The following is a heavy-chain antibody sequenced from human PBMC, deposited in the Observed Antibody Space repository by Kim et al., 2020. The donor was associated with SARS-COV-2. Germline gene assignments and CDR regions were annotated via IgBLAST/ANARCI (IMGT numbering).Heavy chain of an antibody. CDR2: YV. J-gene: IGHJ4*02. V-gene: IGHV3-21*01. Sequence: YVYTADSMKGRFTISRDNAKNSLYLQMNSLRAEDTAVYYCARDRWLYSSGWYYYWGQGTLVTVSS. CDR3: ARDRWLYSSGWYYY. D-gene: IGHD6-19*01.